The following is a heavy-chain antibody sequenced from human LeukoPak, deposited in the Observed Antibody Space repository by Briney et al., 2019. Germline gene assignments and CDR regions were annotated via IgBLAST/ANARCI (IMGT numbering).Heavy chain of an antibody. D-gene: IGHD6-13*01. CDR3: ARRYSNSWPLDY. J-gene: IGHJ4*02. V-gene: IGHV4-59*01. CDR2: MYNSGST. CDR1: GGSFSGYY. Sequence: PSETLSLTCAVYGGSFSGYYWSWIRQPPGKGLEWIGYMYNSGSTNYNSSLKSRVTISVDTSKNQFSLKLSSVTAADTAVYYCARRYSNSWPLDYWGQGTLVTVSS.